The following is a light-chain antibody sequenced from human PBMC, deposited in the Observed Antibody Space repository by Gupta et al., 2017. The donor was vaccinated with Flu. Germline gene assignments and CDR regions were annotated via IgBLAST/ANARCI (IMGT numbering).Light chain of an antibody. Sequence: RATIACSGTCSTIGSNYVYSYRQLPGTAPKLPIYRNNQRPSGVPDRFSGSESGTSASPAISGLRSEDEAYYYCAACDNSLSFLFGGGTKLTVL. CDR1: CSTIGSNY. CDR2: RNN. V-gene: IGLV1-47*01. CDR3: AACDNSLSFL. J-gene: IGLJ2*01.